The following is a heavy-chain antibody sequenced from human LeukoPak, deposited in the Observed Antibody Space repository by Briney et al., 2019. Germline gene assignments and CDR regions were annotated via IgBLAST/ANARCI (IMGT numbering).Heavy chain of an antibody. CDR3: AKAAGYCSGGSCYPYYYDLDY. V-gene: IGHV3-23*01. CDR2: ISGSGGST. CDR1: GFTFSSYA. Sequence: GGSLRLSCAASGFTFSSYAMSWVRQAPGKGLEWVSAISGSGGSTYYADSVKGRFTISRDNSKNTLYLQMNSLRAEDTAVYYCAKAAGYCSGGSCYPYYYDLDYRGQGTLVTVSS. J-gene: IGHJ4*02. D-gene: IGHD2-15*01.